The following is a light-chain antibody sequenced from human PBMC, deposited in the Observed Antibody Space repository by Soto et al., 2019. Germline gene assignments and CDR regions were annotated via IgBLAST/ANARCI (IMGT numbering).Light chain of an antibody. CDR1: ESLTNN. Sequence: EIVLTQSPGTLSLSPGERATLSCRATESLTNNLAWYQQRPGQAPRLLIYGSSTRATGIPARFSGTGSGTEFTLTIRSLQPDDFATYYCKHYNSYSEAFGQGTKVDIK. CDR3: KHYNSYSEA. J-gene: IGKJ1*01. V-gene: IGKV3-15*01. CDR2: GSS.